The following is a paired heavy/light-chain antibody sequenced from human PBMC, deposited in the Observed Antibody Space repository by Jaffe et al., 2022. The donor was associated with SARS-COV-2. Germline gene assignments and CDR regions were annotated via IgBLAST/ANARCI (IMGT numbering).Heavy chain of an antibody. J-gene: IGHJ4*02. V-gene: IGHV3-23*01. CDR2: ISGGGGNT. Sequence: EVQLLESGGALLQPGGSLRLSCAASGFTFTTSSMSWVRQAPGKGLEWVSTISGGGGNTYYADSVKGRFTISRDNSKNTLYLQMNSLRAEDTAVYYCAKDGRGGNGDYPYWFDYWGQGALVTVSS. CDR3: AKDGRGGNGDYPYWFDY. CDR1: GFTFTTSS. D-gene: IGHD4-17*01.
Light chain of an antibody. CDR2: WAS. J-gene: IGKJ5*01. Sequence: DIVMTQSPDSLAVSLGERATINCKSSQSVLYSSNNKNYLAWYQQKPGQPPKLLIYWASTRESGVPDRFSGSGSGTDFTLTISSLQAEDVAVYYCQQYYSTPRITFGQGTRLEIK. V-gene: IGKV4-1*01. CDR1: QSVLYSSNNKNY. CDR3: QQYYSTPRIT.